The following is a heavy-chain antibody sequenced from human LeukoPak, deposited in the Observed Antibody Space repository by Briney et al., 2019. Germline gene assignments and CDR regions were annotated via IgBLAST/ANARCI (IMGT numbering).Heavy chain of an antibody. CDR3: AKGWWQFDY. V-gene: IGHV3-30*18. CDR1: GFTFSSYG. D-gene: IGHD2-15*01. J-gene: IGHJ4*02. Sequence: GGSLRLPCAASGFTFSSYGMHWVRQAPGKGLEWVAVISYDGSNKYYADSVKGRFTISRDNSKNTLYLQMNSLRDEDTAVYYCAKGWWQFDYWGQGTLVIVSS. CDR2: ISYDGSNK.